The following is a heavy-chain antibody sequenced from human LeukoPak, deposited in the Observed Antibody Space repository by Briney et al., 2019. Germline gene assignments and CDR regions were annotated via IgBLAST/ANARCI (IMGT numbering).Heavy chain of an antibody. D-gene: IGHD5-24*01. CDR2: IYYTGST. J-gene: IGHJ4*02. Sequence: PSETLSLTCNVSGDSISSYYWNWIRQPPGKGLGWIGYIYYTGSTDYNPSLKSRVIILVDTSKNQFSLKLSSVTAADTAVYYCATFGSSMATFDYWGQGTLVTVSS. V-gene: IGHV4-59*01. CDR1: GDSISSYY. CDR3: ATFGSSMATFDY.